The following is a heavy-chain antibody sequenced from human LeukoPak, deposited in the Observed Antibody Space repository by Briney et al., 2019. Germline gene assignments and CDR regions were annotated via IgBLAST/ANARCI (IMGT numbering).Heavy chain of an antibody. D-gene: IGHD3-22*01. J-gene: IGHJ4*02. CDR3: AREHYYDSSGYSNTFDY. CDR1: GGSISSYY. V-gene: IGHV4-4*07. CDR2: IYTSGST. Sequence: SETLSLTCTVSGGSISSYYWSWIRQPAGKGLEWIGRIYTSGSTNYNPSLKSRVTISVDTSKNQFSLKLSSVTAADTAVYYCAREHYYDSSGYSNTFDYWGQGTLVTVSS.